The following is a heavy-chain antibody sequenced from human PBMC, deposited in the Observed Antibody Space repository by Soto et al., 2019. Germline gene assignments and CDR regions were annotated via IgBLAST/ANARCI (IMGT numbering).Heavy chain of an antibody. CDR2: IYHSGST. V-gene: IGHV4-4*02. CDR3: ARDGGGAYGSGSYHKGKNINWFDP. Sequence: SETLSLTCAVSGGSISSSNWWSWVRQPPGKGLEWIGEIYHSGSTNYNPSLKSRVTISVDKSKNQFSLKLSSVTAADTAVYYCARDGGGAYGSGSYHKGKNINWFDPWGQGTLVTVSS. D-gene: IGHD3-10*01. J-gene: IGHJ5*02. CDR1: GGSISSSNW.